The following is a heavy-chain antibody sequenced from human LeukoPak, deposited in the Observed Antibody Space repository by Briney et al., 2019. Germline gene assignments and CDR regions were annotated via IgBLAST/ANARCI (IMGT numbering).Heavy chain of an antibody. V-gene: IGHV3-23*01. Sequence: PGGSLRLSCSASGVTFSNYVMSRGRQAPGKGLEWVSAIGIDVRDSDYADSVKGRFTISRDNSKNTVYLQMNSLRAEATGLYYCTRRVGGTPDYWGLGTLVTVSS. J-gene: IGHJ4*02. CDR1: GVTFSNYV. D-gene: IGHD1-26*01. CDR2: IGIDVRDS. CDR3: TRRVGGTPDY.